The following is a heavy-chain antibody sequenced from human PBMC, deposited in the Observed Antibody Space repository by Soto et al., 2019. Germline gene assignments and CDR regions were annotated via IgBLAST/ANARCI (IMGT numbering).Heavy chain of an antibody. CDR2: ISGSDGT. D-gene: IGHD3-16*02. V-gene: IGHV3-23*01. J-gene: IGHJ4*02. CDR1: GFTFRTYA. Sequence: EVQLLESGGGQIQPGGSLRLSCAASGFTFRTYAMTWFRQAPGKGLEWVSAISGSDGTFYANSVKGRFTISRDNSRSNVYLGKQRLRAEDSAIYYLAKEKDFDFHWGSYRYTAYYWGRGTLVTVSS. CDR3: AKEKDFDFHWGSYRYTAYY.